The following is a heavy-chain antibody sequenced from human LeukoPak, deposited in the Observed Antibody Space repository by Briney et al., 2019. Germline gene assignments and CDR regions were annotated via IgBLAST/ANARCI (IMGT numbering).Heavy chain of an antibody. CDR2: ISSSGSMT. CDR1: GFSFTDYY. V-gene: IGHV3-11*01. CDR3: ARLRSMAHDAFDV. D-gene: IGHD5-24*01. J-gene: IGHJ3*01. Sequence: GGSLRLSCAAPGFSFTDYYMSWIRQVPGKGLGWISYISSSGSMTYYADSVKGRFTISRDSAKNSLSLQMNSLRVDDTAVYYCARLRSMAHDAFDVWGQGTVVTVSS.